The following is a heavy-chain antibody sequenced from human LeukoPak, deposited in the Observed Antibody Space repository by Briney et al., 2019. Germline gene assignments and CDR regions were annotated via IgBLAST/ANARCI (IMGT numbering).Heavy chain of an antibody. D-gene: IGHD3-10*01. CDR2: ISGSGDRT. CDR3: GKRELWHGSGEDA. Sequence: GGSLRLSCAASGFTFNNYAMRWFRQTPGKGLEWVSAISGSGDRTYYAESVKGRFSISRDNSKNTLYLQMHSLRAEDTAVYYCGKRELWHGSGEDAWGQGTTVTVS. V-gene: IGHV3-23*01. CDR1: GFTFNNYA. J-gene: IGHJ6*02.